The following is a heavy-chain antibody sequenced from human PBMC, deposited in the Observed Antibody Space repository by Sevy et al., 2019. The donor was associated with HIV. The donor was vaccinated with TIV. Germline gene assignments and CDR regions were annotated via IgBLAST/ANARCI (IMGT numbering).Heavy chain of an antibody. Sequence: GGSLRLSCAASGFTFSSYEMNWVRQAPGKGLEWVSYISSGGGTIYYADSVKGRFTISRENAKNSLYLQMNSLRAEDTAVYYCAGDKPDNYCSGGSCYSDYWGQGTLVTVSS. V-gene: IGHV3-48*03. CDR2: ISSGGGTI. CDR1: GFTFSSYE. J-gene: IGHJ4*02. CDR3: AGDKPDNYCSGGSCYSDY. D-gene: IGHD2-15*01.